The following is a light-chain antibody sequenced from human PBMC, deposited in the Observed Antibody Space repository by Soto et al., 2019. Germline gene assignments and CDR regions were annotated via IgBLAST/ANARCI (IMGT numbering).Light chain of an antibody. V-gene: IGLV2-18*02. CDR2: DVS. J-gene: IGLJ1*01. CDR3: SSFTTSSTYV. Sequence: SVLTQPRSVCGSRGPSVAISCSGTSSDVGSYNRVSWYQQPPGTAPKLMIYDVSSRPSGVPDRFSGSKSGNTASLTISGLQAEDEADYYCSSFTTSSTYVFGTGTKVTVL. CDR1: SSDVGSYNR.